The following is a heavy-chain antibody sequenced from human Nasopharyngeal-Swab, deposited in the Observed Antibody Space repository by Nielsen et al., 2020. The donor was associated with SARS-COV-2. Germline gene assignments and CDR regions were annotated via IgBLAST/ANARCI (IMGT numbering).Heavy chain of an antibody. CDR2: IYYSGST. J-gene: IGHJ5*02. V-gene: IGHV4-59*01. D-gene: IGHD2-2*01. CDR3: ARAHIVVVPAHNWFDP. Sequence: WIRQPPGKGLEWIGYIYYSGSTNYNPPLKSRVTISVDTSKNQFSLKLSSVTAADTAVYYCARAHIVVVPAHNWFDPWGQGTRVTVSS.